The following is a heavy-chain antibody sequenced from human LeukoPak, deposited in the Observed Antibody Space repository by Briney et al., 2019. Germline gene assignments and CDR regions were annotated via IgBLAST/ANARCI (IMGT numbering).Heavy chain of an antibody. CDR1: GFTFSSYA. CDR2: ISSNGGST. Sequence: GGSLRLSCEASGFTFSSYAMHWVRQAPGKGLEYVSAISSNGGSTYYADSVKGRFTISRDNSKNTLYLQMSSLRPEDTAVYYCVKGIVVVTARAFDYWGQGTLVTVSS. J-gene: IGHJ4*02. CDR3: VKGIVVVTARAFDY. V-gene: IGHV3-64D*06. D-gene: IGHD2-21*02.